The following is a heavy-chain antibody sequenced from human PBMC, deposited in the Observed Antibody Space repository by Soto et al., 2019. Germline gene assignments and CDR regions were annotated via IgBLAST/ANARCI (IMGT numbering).Heavy chain of an antibody. CDR3: AGRYCPNGVCYTNYYYYIDV. J-gene: IGHJ6*03. CDR1: GFTFSTYA. Sequence: EVQPLDSGGGLVQPGGSLRLSCAASGFTFSTYAMTWVRQAPGKGLEWVSTLTPSGGNTYYADSVQGRFTISRDNSMNTLYPQMNSQRAEDTAVYYCAGRYCPNGVCYTNYYYYIDVWGEGTTVTVSS. D-gene: IGHD2-8*01. V-gene: IGHV3-23*01. CDR2: LTPSGGNT.